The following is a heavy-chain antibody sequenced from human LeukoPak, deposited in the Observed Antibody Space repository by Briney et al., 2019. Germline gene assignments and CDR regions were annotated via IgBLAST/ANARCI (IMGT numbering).Heavy chain of an antibody. CDR2: INSDGSST. CDR1: GFTFSSYW. V-gene: IGHV3-74*01. Sequence: GGSLRLSCAASGFTFSSYWMHWVRQVPGKGLVWVSRINSDGSSTNYADSVKGRFTISRDNAKNTLHLQMNSLGAEDTAVYYCARGARGSGTASDYWGQGTLVTVSS. J-gene: IGHJ4*02. CDR3: ARGARGSGTASDY. D-gene: IGHD3-10*01.